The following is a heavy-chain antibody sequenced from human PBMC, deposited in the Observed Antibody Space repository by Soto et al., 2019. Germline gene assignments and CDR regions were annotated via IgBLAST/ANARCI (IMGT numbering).Heavy chain of an antibody. V-gene: IGHV2-70*11. J-gene: IGHJ4*02. CDR3: ARMVSSGSSFDY. Sequence: SGPTLVNPTQTPTLTCIFSGFSLSTSGMCVSWIRQPPGKALEWLARIDWDDDKYHSTSLKTRLTISKDTSKNQVVLTMTNMDPVDTATYYCARMVSSGSSFDYWGQGTLVTVSS. D-gene: IGHD3-22*01. CDR1: GFSLSTSGMC. CDR2: IDWDDDK.